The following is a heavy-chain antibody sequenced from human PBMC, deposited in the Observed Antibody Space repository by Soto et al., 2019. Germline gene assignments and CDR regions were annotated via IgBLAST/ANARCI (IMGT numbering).Heavy chain of an antibody. CDR1: GDSVSGNSAA. V-gene: IGHV6-1*01. CDR2: TYYRSRWYN. D-gene: IGHD6-25*01. Sequence: SQTLSLTCVISGDSVSGNSAAWNWIRQSPSRGLEWLGRTYYRSRWYNDYAVSVKSRITVTPDTSKNQFSLHLNSVTPEDTAVYYCAREFTPYLSSGSYLDYWGQGGLVTVSS. CDR3: AREFTPYLSSGSYLDY. J-gene: IGHJ4*02.